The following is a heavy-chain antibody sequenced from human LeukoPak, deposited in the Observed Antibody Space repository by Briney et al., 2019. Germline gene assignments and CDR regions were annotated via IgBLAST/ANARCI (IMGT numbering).Heavy chain of an antibody. CDR2: IYYSGST. CDR1: GGSISSYY. J-gene: IGHJ4*02. V-gene: IGHV4-59*01. CDR3: ATSGYGGNSQIDY. Sequence: SETLSLTCTVSGGSISSYYWSWIRQPPGKGLEWIGYIYYSGSTNYNPSLKSRVTISVDTSKNQFSLKLSSVTAADTAVYYCATSGYGGNSQIDYWGQGTLVTVSS. D-gene: IGHD4-23*01.